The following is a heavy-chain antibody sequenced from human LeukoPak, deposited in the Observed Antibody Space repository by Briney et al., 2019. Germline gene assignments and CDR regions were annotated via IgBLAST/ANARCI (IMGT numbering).Heavy chain of an antibody. CDR3: ARDYKSSCSGATCLYFDY. Sequence: ASVKVSCKTSGYTFVNYDVSWVRQAPGQGLEWMGWISAVNGDTNSAHNLLGRLTMTIDTSTSTAYMELRSLRSDDTALYFCARDYKSSCSGATCLYFDYWGQGTLVTVSS. J-gene: IGHJ4*02. V-gene: IGHV1-18*01. D-gene: IGHD2-15*01. CDR1: GYTFVNYD. CDR2: ISAVNGDT.